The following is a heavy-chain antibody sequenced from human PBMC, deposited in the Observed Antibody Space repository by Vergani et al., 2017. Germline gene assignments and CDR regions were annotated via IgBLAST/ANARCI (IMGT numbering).Heavy chain of an antibody. J-gene: IGHJ6*02. CDR2: VDPEDGET. CDR3: ATPQTVTTGGMEV. D-gene: IGHD4-17*01. Sequence: EVQLVQSGAEVKKPGATMKISCKVSGYTFTDHYMHWVKQDPGKGLEWMGRVDPEDGETIYAEKFKGRVTIAADTSTDTAHLELSSLRSEDTAVYYCATPQTVTTGGMEVWGQGTTVIVSS. V-gene: IGHV1-69-2*01. CDR1: GYTFTDHY.